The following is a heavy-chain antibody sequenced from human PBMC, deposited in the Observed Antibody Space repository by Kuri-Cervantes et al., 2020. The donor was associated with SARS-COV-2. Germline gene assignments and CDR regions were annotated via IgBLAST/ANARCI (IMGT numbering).Heavy chain of an antibody. D-gene: IGHD4-17*01. V-gene: IGHV1-46*01. CDR2: INPNDDGT. J-gene: IGHJ6*02. CDR3: ARDAQQIYSVTNFYYYGMDV. CDR1: GYTFTNYY. Sequence: ASVKVSCKASGYTFTNYYIHWVRQAPGQGLEWMGIINPNDDGTTYAQKFRGRVTMTRDTSTSIVYMELSSLRSEGTAVYYCARDAQQIYSVTNFYYYGMDVWGQGTTVTVSS.